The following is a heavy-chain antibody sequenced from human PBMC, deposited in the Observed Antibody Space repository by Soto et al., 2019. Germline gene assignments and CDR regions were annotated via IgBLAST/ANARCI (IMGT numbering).Heavy chain of an antibody. CDR3: AKDIGPGYSYGGDAFDI. CDR1: GFTFDDYA. CDR2: ISWNSGSI. D-gene: IGHD5-18*01. J-gene: IGHJ3*02. Sequence: LRLSCAASGFTFDDYAMHWVRQAPGKGLEWVSGISWNSGSIGYADSVKGRFTISRDNAKNSLYLQMNSLRAEDTALYYCAKDIGPGYSYGGDAFDIWGQGTMVTVSS. V-gene: IGHV3-9*01.